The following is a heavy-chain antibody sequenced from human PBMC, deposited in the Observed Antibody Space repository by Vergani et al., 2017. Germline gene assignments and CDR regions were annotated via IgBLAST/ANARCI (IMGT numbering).Heavy chain of an antibody. CDR2: IYYSGST. Sequence: QVQLQESGPGLVKPSQTLSLTCTVSGCSISSGDYYWSWLRQPPGKGLGLIGYIYYSGSTYYNPSLKSRVTISVDTSKNQFSLNLTSVTAADTAVYYCGTIGDRRWVYYFDYWGQGILVTVSS. CDR1: GCSISSGDYY. D-gene: IGHD3-16*01. CDR3: GTIGDRRWVYYFDY. V-gene: IGHV4-30-4*08. J-gene: IGHJ4*02.